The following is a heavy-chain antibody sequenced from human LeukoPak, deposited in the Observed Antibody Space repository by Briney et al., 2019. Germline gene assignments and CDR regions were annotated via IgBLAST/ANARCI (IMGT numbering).Heavy chain of an antibody. CDR2: ISSSSSYI. J-gene: IGHJ4*02. Sequence: PGGSLRLPCAASGFTFSSYSMNWVRQAPGKGLEWVSSISSSSSYIYYADSVKGRFTISRDNAKNSLYLQMNSLRAEDTAVYYCASETESYYFDYWGQGTLVTVSS. D-gene: IGHD1-26*01. CDR1: GFTFSSYS. V-gene: IGHV3-21*01. CDR3: ASETESYYFDY.